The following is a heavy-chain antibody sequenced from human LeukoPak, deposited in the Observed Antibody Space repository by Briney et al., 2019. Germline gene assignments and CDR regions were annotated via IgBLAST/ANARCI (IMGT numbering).Heavy chain of an antibody. D-gene: IGHD3-10*01. Sequence: SSDTLSLTCTVSVGSISSYYWSWIRQPPRAGLEWIGYIYYIGSTNSNPSLKSRVTISIDTSKNQFSLKLNSVTAADTAMYYCASHYGSGFDYWGQGNLVTVSS. CDR3: ASHYGSGFDY. V-gene: IGHV4-59*07. J-gene: IGHJ4*02. CDR2: IYYIGST. CDR1: VGSISSYY.